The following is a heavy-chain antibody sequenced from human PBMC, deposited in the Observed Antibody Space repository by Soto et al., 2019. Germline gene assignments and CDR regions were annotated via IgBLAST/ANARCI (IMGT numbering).Heavy chain of an antibody. D-gene: IGHD3-16*02. Sequence: QVQLQESGPGLVKPSQTLSLTCTVSGDSIGANGYYWSWIRQHPGKSLEWIGYIYYTGSTYYNPSVTSQSSISVDASKNKFSLKLSSVTAADTAVYFCERWGSYRRDFDFWGQGTLVTVSS. CDR2: IYYTGST. CDR3: ERWGSYRRDFDF. CDR1: GDSIGANGYY. V-gene: IGHV4-31*01. J-gene: IGHJ4*02.